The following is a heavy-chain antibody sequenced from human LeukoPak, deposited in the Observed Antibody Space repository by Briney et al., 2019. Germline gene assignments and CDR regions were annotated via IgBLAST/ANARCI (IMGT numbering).Heavy chain of an antibody. CDR1: GFTFSSYA. Sequence: GGSLRLSCAASGFTFSSYAMSWVRQAPGKGLEWVSAISGSGGSTYYADSVKGRFTISRDNSKNTLYLQMNSLRAEDTAVYYCAKDVGGCYGSSGYYGDAFEIWGQGTMVTVSS. CDR2: ISGSGGST. CDR3: AKDVGGCYGSSGYYGDAFEI. D-gene: IGHD3-22*01. V-gene: IGHV3-23*01. J-gene: IGHJ3*02.